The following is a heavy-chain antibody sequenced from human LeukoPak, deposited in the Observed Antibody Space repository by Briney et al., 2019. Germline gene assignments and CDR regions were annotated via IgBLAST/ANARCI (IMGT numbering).Heavy chain of an antibody. CDR1: GFTFTSYA. CDR3: SREYWNSDY. J-gene: IGHJ4*02. CDR2: MNQDGSRK. Sequence: GGSLRLSCAASGFTFTSYAMSWVRQAPGKGLEWVANMNQDGSRKIYVDSVKGRFTISRDNAKNSLYLQMNDLRVEDTAIYYCSREYWNSDYWGQGTLVTVSS. D-gene: IGHD2/OR15-2a*01. V-gene: IGHV3-7*01.